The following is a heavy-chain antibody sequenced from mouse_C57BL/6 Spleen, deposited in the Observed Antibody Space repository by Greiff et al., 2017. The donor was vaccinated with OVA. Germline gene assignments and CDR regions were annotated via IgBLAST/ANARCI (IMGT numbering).Heavy chain of an antibody. CDR3: ARALGPRDYDYFDY. D-gene: IGHD2-4*01. V-gene: IGHV1-55*01. CDR2: IYPGSGST. CDR1: GYTFTSYW. J-gene: IGHJ2*01. Sequence: QVQLQQPGAELVKPGASVKMSCKASGYTFTSYWITWVKQRPGQGLEWIGDIYPGSGSTNYNEKFKSKATLTVDTSSSTAYMQLSSLTSEDSAVSSCARALGPRDYDYFDYWGQGTTLTVSS.